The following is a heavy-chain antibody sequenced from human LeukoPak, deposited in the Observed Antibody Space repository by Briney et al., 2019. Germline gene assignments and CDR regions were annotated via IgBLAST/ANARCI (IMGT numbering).Heavy chain of an antibody. J-gene: IGHJ4*02. D-gene: IGHD1-26*01. V-gene: IGHV1-18*01. CDR1: VYPFTSYG. Sequence: GASLKVSCNLSVYPFTSYGLSGVGRPLGQGFEWMGWISGSNGDTNYAQNLQGRVTLTSDTSTSTAYMELRSLKSDDTAVYYCARGWELDYWGQGTLVTVSS. CDR2: ISGSNGDT. CDR3: ARGWELDY.